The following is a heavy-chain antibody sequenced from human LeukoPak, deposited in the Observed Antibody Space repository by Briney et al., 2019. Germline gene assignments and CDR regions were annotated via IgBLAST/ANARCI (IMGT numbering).Heavy chain of an antibody. J-gene: IGHJ4*02. CDR1: GFTFSSYS. CDR2: ISSSSSYI. D-gene: IGHD3-22*01. Sequence: PGGSLRLSCAASGFTFSSYSMNWVRQAPGKGLEWVSSISSSSSYIYYADSVKGRFTISRDNAKNSLYLQMNSLRAEDTAVYYCARDGENYYDSSGAFDYWGQGTLVTVSS. CDR3: ARDGENYYDSSGAFDY. V-gene: IGHV3-21*01.